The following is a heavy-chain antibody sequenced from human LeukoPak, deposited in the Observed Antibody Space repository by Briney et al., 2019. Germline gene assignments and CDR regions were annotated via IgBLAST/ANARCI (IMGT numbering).Heavy chain of an antibody. J-gene: IGHJ4*02. CDR1: GFTFSSYA. V-gene: IGHV3-30*04. CDR3: ARGTTRYGPTFIVFGY. CDR2: ISYDGSNK. Sequence: GGSLRLSCAASGFTFSSYAMHWVRQAPGKGLEWVAVISYDGSNKYYADSVKGRFTISRDNSKNTLYLQMNSLRAEDTAVYYCARGTTRYGPTFIVFGYWGQGTLVTVSS. D-gene: IGHD2/OR15-2a*01.